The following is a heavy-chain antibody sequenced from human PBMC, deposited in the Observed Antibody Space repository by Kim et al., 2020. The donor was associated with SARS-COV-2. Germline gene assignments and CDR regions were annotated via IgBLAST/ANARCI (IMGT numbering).Heavy chain of an antibody. CDR1: GGSISSSSYY. Sequence: SETLSLTCTVSGGSISSSSYYWGWIRQPPGKGLEWIGSIYYSGSTYYNPSPKSRVTISVDTSKNQFSLKLSSVTAADTAVYYCARQFGYYYGSGSPPFDPWGQGTLVTVSS. V-gene: IGHV4-39*01. CDR3: ARQFGYYYGSGSPPFDP. J-gene: IGHJ5*02. CDR2: IYYSGST. D-gene: IGHD3-10*01.